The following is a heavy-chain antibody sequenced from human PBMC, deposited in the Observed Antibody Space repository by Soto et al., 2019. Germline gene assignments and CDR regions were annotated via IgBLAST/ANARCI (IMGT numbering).Heavy chain of an antibody. CDR1: GFTLSNYA. J-gene: IGHJ6*02. V-gene: IGHV3-21*01. CDR3: ARIKLVDFFFINVDVYDMAV. D-gene: IGHD2-15*01. CDR2: ISSDSRYI. Sequence: EVQLVESGGGLVQPGGSLRLSCAASGFTLSNYAVNWVRQAPGKGLEWVSYISSDSRYIYHGDSGKGRFTISRDNARNSVYLQMNSLRDEDTAVYYCARIKLVDFFFINVDVYDMAVWGQGTPVTVSS.